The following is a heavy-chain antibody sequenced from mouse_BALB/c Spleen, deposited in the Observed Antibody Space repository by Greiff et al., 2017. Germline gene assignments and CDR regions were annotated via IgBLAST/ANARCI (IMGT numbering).Heavy chain of an antibody. D-gene: IGHD2-1*01. CDR1: GYTFTSYT. J-gene: IGHJ2*01. Sequence: QVQLQQSAAELARPGASVKMSCKASGYTFTSYTMHWVKQRPGQGLEWIGYINPSSGYTEYNQKFKDKTTLTADKSSSTAYMQLSSLTSEDSAVYYCARRPYGNYGFDYWGQGTTLTVSS. V-gene: IGHV1-4*02. CDR2: INPSSGYT. CDR3: ARRPYGNYGFDY.